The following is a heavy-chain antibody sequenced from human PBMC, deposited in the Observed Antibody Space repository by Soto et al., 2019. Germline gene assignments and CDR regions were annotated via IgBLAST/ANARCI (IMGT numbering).Heavy chain of an antibody. Sequence: SETLSLTCTVSGGSISSSSYYWGWIRQPPGKGLEWIGSIYYSGKTYYNPSLKSRVTISVDTSKNQFSLKLSSVTAEDTAVYYCAKDRHRSGYPLPFDYWGQGTLVTVSS. CDR1: GGSISSSSYY. CDR3: AKDRHRSGYPLPFDY. D-gene: IGHD3-22*01. CDR2: IYYSGKT. J-gene: IGHJ4*02. V-gene: IGHV4-39*07.